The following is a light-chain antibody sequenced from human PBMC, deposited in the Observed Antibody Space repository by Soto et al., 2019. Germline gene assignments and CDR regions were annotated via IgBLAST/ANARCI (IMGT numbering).Light chain of an antibody. CDR1: SSDVGGYNY. CDR2: EVT. V-gene: IGLV2-14*01. J-gene: IGLJ1*01. Sequence: QSALTQPASVSGSPGQSITISCTGYSSDVGGYNYVSWYQQHPGRAPKLMIYEVTNRPSGVSNRFSGSKSGNTASLTISGLQAPDEADYYCTSYTSSSTLYVFGTGTKLTVL. CDR3: TSYTSSSTLYV.